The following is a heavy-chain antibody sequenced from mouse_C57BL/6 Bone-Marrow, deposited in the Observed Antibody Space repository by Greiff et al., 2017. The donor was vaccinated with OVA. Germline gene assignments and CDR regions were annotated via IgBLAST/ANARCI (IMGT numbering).Heavy chain of an antibody. D-gene: IGHD1-1*01. J-gene: IGHJ1*03. CDR2: IDPSDSYT. CDR3: ARGALYGSSPYWYFDV. CDR1: GYTFTSYW. V-gene: IGHV1-59*01. Sequence: QVQLQQSGAELVRPGTSVKLSCKASGYTFTSYWMHWVKQRPGQGLEWIGVIDPSDSYTNYNQKFKGKATLTVDTSSSTAYMQLSSLSSEDSAVYYCARGALYGSSPYWYFDVWGTGTTVTGSA.